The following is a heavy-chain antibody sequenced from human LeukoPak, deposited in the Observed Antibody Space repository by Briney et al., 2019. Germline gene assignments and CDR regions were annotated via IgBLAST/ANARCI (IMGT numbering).Heavy chain of an antibody. J-gene: IGHJ4*02. Sequence: PSETLSLTCVVSGGSISSYYWSWIRQPPGKGLEWIGYIYYSGSTNYNPSLKSRVTISVDTSKNQFSLKLSSVTAADTAVYYCARVEGYCSGGSCYYYFDYWGQGTLVTVSS. D-gene: IGHD2-15*01. CDR2: IYYSGST. CDR1: GGSISSYY. CDR3: ARVEGYCSGGSCYYYFDY. V-gene: IGHV4-59*01.